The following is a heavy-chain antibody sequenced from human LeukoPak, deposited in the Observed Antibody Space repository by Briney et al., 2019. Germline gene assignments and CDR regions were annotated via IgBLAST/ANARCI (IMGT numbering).Heavy chain of an antibody. CDR2: IYSDDTT. D-gene: IGHD4-23*01. CDR3: ARRAGGYSHPYDY. J-gene: IGHJ4*02. Sequence: GGSLRLSCAVSGFTVSGNYMSWIRQAPGKGLEWVSLIYSDDTTLYADSVKGRFTISRDISKNTLYLQKSSLRAEDTAVYYCARRAGGYSHPYDYWGQGVLVTVSS. V-gene: IGHV3-53*01. CDR1: GFTVSGNY.